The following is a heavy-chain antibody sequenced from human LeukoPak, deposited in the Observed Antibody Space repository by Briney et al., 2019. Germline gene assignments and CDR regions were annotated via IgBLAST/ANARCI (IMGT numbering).Heavy chain of an antibody. CDR2: IYYSGST. J-gene: IGHJ3*02. D-gene: IGHD2-15*01. CDR3: ARDSVAVAGDRAFDI. CDR1: GGSISSYY. Sequence: SSETLSLTCTVSGGSISSYYWSWIRQPPGKGLEWIGYIYYSGSTNYNPSLKRRVTISVDSSKNQFSLKLSSVTAAGTAVYYCARDSVAVAGDRAFDIWGHGTMVTVSS. V-gene: IGHV4-59*01.